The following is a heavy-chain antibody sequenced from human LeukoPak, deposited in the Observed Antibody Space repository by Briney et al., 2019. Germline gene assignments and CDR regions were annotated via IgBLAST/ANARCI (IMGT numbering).Heavy chain of an antibody. CDR3: ARGSGIASYYFDC. J-gene: IGHJ4*02. CDR1: GFTFSSYW. D-gene: IGHD6-13*01. CDR2: IKQDGSEK. Sequence: PGGSLRLSCAASGFTFSSYWMSWVRQAPGKGLEWVANIKQDGSEKYYVDSVKGRFTISRDNAKNSLYLQLNSLRAEDTAVYYCARGSGIASYYFDCWGQGTLVTVSS. V-gene: IGHV3-7*01.